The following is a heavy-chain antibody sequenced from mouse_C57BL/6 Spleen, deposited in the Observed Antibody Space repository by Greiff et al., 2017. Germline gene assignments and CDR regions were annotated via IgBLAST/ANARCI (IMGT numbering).Heavy chain of an antibody. Sequence: VKLMESGPELVKPGASVKISCKASGYAFSSSWMNWVKQRPGQGLEWIGRIYPGDGDTNYNGKFKGKATLTADKSSSTAYMQLSSLTSEDSAVYFCAKYDYGGFAYWGQGTLVTVSA. J-gene: IGHJ3*01. D-gene: IGHD2-4*01. CDR3: AKYDYGGFAY. CDR2: IYPGDGDT. CDR1: GYAFSSSW. V-gene: IGHV1-82*01.